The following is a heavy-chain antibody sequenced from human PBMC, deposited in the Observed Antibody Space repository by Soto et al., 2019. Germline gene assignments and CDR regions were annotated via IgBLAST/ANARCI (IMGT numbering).Heavy chain of an antibody. J-gene: IGHJ4*02. CDR2: ISGSGGST. CDR1: GFTFSSYA. V-gene: IGHV3-23*01. Sequence: GGSLRLSCAASGFTFSSYAMSWVRQAPGKGLEWVSAISGSGGSTYYADSVKGRFTISRDNSKNTLYLQMNSLRAEDTAVYYCAKDLYYYGSGSYYDPQKAFDYWGQGTLVTVSS. CDR3: AKDLYYYGSGSYYDPQKAFDY. D-gene: IGHD3-10*01.